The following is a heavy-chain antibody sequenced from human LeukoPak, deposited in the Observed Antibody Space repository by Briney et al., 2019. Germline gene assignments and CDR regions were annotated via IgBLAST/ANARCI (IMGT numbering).Heavy chain of an antibody. Sequence: GGSLRLSCAASGFSFSIYWMSWVRQAPGKGLEWVANIKQDGSQKYYVDSVKGRFIISRDNAKNSLYLQMNSLRAEDTAVYYCARDHGNWNYAVEYFDYWGQGTLVTVSS. CDR3: ARDHGNWNYAVEYFDY. CDR2: IKQDGSQK. V-gene: IGHV3-7*01. CDR1: GFSFSIYW. D-gene: IGHD1-7*01. J-gene: IGHJ4*02.